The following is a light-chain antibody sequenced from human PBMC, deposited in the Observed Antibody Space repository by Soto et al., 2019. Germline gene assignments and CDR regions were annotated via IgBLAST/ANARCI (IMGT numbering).Light chain of an antibody. CDR3: QQRTNWPPSIT. Sequence: TQAPSALSASVGDRVTITCRASQSITNYLNWYQQKPGQAPRLLIYDASNRATGIPARFSGSGSGTDFTLTISSLEPEDFAVYYCQQRTNWPPSITVGQGTRLEIK. J-gene: IGKJ5*01. CDR2: DAS. V-gene: IGKV3-11*01. CDR1: QSITNY.